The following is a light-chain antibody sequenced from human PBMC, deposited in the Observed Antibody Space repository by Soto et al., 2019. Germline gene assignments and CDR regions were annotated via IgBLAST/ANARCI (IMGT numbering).Light chain of an antibody. CDR2: EVS. V-gene: IGLV2-14*01. CDR1: SSDIGAYDS. CDR3: CSSTGISTTYYV. Sequence: QSVQRQPASVSGSPGESVTISCTGSSSDIGAYDSVSWYQQHPGKAPRLVIYEVSDRPSGVSNRFSGSKSGNTASLTISGLQAEEEADYYCCSSTGISTTYYVFGTGTKVTV. J-gene: IGLJ1*01.